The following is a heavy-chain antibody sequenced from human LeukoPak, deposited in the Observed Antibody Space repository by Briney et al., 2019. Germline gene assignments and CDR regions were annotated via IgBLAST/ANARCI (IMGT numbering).Heavy chain of an antibody. CDR3: ATEGAYCGGDCHDAFDI. V-gene: IGHV1-24*01. D-gene: IGHD2-21*02. CDR2: FDPEDGET. Sequence: GASVKVSCTVSGYTLTELSMHWVRQAPGKGLECMGGFDPEDGETIYAQKFQGRVTMTEDTSTDTAYMELSSLRSEDTAVYYCATEGAYCGGDCHDAFDIWGQGTMVTVSS. CDR1: GYTLTELS. J-gene: IGHJ3*02.